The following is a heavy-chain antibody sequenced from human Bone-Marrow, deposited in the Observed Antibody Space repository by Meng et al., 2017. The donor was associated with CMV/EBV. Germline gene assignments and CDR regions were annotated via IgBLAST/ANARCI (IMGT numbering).Heavy chain of an antibody. Sequence: ASVKVSCKASGYTFTSYYMHWVRQAPGQGLEWMGIINPSGGSTSYAQKFQGRVTMTRDTSTSTVYMELSSLRSEGTAVYYCARDSNARYFDWFGYFDYWGQGTLVTGSS. J-gene: IGHJ4*02. CDR2: INPSGGST. CDR3: ARDSNARYFDWFGYFDY. V-gene: IGHV1-46*01. CDR1: GYTFTSYY. D-gene: IGHD3-9*01.